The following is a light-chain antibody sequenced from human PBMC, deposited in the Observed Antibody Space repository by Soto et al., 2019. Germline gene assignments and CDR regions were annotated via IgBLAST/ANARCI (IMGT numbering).Light chain of an antibody. CDR1: QSISSW. Sequence: DIQMTQSPSTLSACVGDRVTITCRASQSISSWLAWYQQKPGKAPKLLIYKASSLESGVPSRFSGSGSGTEFTLTISSLQPDDFATYYCQQYNSYLTFGQGTKVEIK. V-gene: IGKV1-5*03. CDR2: KAS. J-gene: IGKJ1*01. CDR3: QQYNSYLT.